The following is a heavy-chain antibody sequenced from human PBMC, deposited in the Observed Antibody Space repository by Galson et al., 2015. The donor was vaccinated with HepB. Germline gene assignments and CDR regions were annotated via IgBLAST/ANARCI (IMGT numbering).Heavy chain of an antibody. Sequence: TLSLTCTVSGGSISSYYWSWIRQPPGKGLEWIGYIYYSGSTNYNPSLKSRVTISVDTSKNQFSLKLSSVTAADTAVYYCARGSFGPGFVWGSYRPYYYYYYGMDVWGQGTTVTVSS. J-gene: IGHJ6*02. CDR3: ARGSFGPGFVWGSYRPYYYYYYGMDV. CDR2: IYYSGST. CDR1: GGSISSYY. V-gene: IGHV4-59*01. D-gene: IGHD3-16*02.